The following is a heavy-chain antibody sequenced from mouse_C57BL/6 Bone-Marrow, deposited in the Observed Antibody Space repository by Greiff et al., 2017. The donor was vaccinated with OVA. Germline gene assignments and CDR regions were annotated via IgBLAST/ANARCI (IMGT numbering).Heavy chain of an antibody. CDR2: IHPSDSDT. Sequence: QVQLQQPGAELVKPGASVKVSCKASGYNFTSYWMHWVKQRPGQGLEWIGRIHPSDSDTNYNQKFKGKATLTVDKSSSTAYLQLSSLSSEDSAVYYCAMGDYDAEYYFDYWGQGTTLTVSS. J-gene: IGHJ2*01. V-gene: IGHV1-74*01. CDR3: AMGDYDAEYYFDY. CDR1: GYNFTSYW. D-gene: IGHD2-4*01.